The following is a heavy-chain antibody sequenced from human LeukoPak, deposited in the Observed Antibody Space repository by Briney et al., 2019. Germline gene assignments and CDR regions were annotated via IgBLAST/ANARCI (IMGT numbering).Heavy chain of an antibody. V-gene: IGHV3-53*05. CDR3: AKGVVGGGMDV. J-gene: IGHJ6*02. D-gene: IGHD2-15*01. Sequence: GGSLRLSCAASGFTVSDNYMSWVRQAPGKGLEWVSSVYNGGSTYYADSAKGRFTMSRDNAKNSLYLQMNSLRAEDTALYYCAKGVVGGGMDVWGQGTTVTVSS. CDR2: VYNGGST. CDR1: GFTVSDNY.